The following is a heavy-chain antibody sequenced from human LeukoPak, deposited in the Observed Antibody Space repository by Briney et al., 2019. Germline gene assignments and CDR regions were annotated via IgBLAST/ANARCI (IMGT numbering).Heavy chain of an antibody. D-gene: IGHD3-10*01. V-gene: IGHV1-46*01. Sequence: GASVKVSCKASGYTFTSYYMHWVRQAPGQGLEWMGIINLSGGSTSYAQKFQGRVTMTRDTSTSTVYMELSSLRSEDTAVYYCARRPKAAYGSGSSRSYGMDVWGQGTTVTVSS. CDR3: ARRPKAAYGSGSSRSYGMDV. CDR2: INLSGGST. J-gene: IGHJ6*02. CDR1: GYTFTSYY.